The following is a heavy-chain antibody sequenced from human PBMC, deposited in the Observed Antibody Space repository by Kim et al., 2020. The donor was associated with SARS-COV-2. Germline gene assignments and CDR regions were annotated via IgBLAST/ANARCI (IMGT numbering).Heavy chain of an antibody. CDR2: IIPIFGTA. J-gene: IGHJ6*02. CDR1: GGTFSSYA. V-gene: IGHV1-69*13. D-gene: IGHD1-20*01. CDR3: AEAGYNWNLSKDYYYYGMDV. Sequence: SVKVSCKASGGTFSSYAISWVRQAPGQGLEWMGGIIPIFGTANYAQKFQGRVTITADESTSTAYMELSSLRSEDTAVYYCAEAGYNWNLSKDYYYYGMDVWGQGTTVTVSS.